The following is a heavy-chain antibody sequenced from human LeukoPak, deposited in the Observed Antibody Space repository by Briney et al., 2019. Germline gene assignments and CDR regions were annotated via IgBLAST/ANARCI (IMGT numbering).Heavy chain of an antibody. Sequence: GGSLRLSCAASGFTFSSYGMHWVRQAPGKGLEWVAVIWYDGSNKYYADSVKGRFTISRDNSKNTLYLQMNSLRAEDTAVYYCASNSACSSTSCPQGHWGQGTLVTVSS. V-gene: IGHV3-33*01. CDR2: IWYDGSNK. CDR1: GFTFSSYG. J-gene: IGHJ4*02. D-gene: IGHD2-2*01. CDR3: ASNSACSSTSCPQGH.